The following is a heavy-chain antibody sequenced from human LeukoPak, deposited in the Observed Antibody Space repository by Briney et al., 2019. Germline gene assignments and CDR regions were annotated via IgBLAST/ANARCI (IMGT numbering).Heavy chain of an antibody. Sequence: GGSLRLSCAASGFTFSDYYMSWIRQAPGKGLEWVSYISSSGSTIYYADSVKGRFTISRDNSKNTLYLQMNSLRAEDTAVYYCAKDMVRGVIIGHYYFDYWGQGTLVTVSS. CDR2: ISSSGSTI. CDR3: AKDMVRGVIIGHYYFDY. V-gene: IGHV3-11*04. J-gene: IGHJ4*02. CDR1: GFTFSDYY. D-gene: IGHD3-10*01.